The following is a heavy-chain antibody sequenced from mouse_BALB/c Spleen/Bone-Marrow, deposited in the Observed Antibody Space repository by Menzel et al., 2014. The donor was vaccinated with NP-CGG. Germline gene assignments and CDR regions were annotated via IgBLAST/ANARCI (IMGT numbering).Heavy chain of an antibody. Sequence: QVHVKQSGAQLAQPRVSANMSWKPSDYTFTNYWMPSAKQMPAQGLEWIGYINPSTGYTEANQKLKDNTTLTAYTSSSTDYMQLRNVTSEDSAVYYGVRIYFYGREYWGQGTTVTSSP. CDR2: INPSTGYT. V-gene: IGHV1-4*01. J-gene: IGHJ2*01. CDR3: VRIYFYGREY. D-gene: IGHD1-1*01. CDR1: DYTFTNYW.